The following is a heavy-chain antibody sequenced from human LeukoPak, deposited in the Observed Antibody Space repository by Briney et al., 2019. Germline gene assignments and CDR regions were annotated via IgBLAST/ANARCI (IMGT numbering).Heavy chain of an antibody. Sequence: SETLSLTCTVSGGSISSYYWSWIRQPAGKGLEPIGHISTSGSTYYNPSLKSRVSISADTSKNQFSLKLRSVTAADTAVYYCARGRRDGYNLRHFDYWGQGTLVTVSS. CDR3: ARGRRDGYNLRHFDY. CDR2: ISTSGST. CDR1: GGSISSYY. J-gene: IGHJ4*02. D-gene: IGHD5-24*01. V-gene: IGHV4-4*07.